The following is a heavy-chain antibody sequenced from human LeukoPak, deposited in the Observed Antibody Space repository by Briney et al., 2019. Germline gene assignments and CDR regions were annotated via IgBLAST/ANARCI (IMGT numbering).Heavy chain of an antibody. CDR1: GYTFTSYG. Sequence: ASAKVSCKASGYTFTSYGISWVRQAPGQGLEWMGWISAYNGNTNYAQNLQGRVTMTTDTSTTTAYMELRSLISDDTAVYYCARDAADRGGYYRIWGQGTLVTVSS. CDR2: ISAYNGNT. J-gene: IGHJ4*02. CDR3: ARDAADRGGYYRI. D-gene: IGHD3-22*01. V-gene: IGHV1-18*01.